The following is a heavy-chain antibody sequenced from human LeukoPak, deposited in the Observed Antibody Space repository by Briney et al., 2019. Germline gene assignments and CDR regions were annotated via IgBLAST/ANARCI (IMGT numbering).Heavy chain of an antibody. J-gene: IGHJ4*02. D-gene: IGHD3-16*01. Sequence: ASEKVSCKASGGTFSSYAISWVRQAPGQGLEWMGGIIPIFGTANYAQKFQGRVTITTDESTSTAYMELSSLRSEDTAVYYCAGAAGERDELDYWGQGTLVTVSS. CDR1: GGTFSSYA. CDR2: IIPIFGTA. CDR3: AGAAGERDELDY. V-gene: IGHV1-69*05.